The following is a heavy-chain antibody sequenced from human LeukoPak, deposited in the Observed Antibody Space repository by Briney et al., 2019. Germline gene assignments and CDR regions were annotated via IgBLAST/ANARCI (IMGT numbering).Heavy chain of an antibody. CDR3: AKEPWGGGYGFGY. V-gene: IGHV3-21*04. CDR2: ISSSSSYI. CDR1: GFTFSSYS. Sequence: KSGGSLRLSCAASGFTFSSYSMNWVRQAPGKGLEWVSSISSSSSYIYYADSVKGRFTISRDNAKNSLYLQMNSLRAEDTAVYYCAKEPWGGGYGFGYWGQGTLVTVSS. D-gene: IGHD5-12*01. J-gene: IGHJ4*02.